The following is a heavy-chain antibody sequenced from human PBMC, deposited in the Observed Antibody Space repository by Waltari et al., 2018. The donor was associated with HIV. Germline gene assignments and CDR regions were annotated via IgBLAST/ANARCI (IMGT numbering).Heavy chain of an antibody. CDR1: YFTFGYYA. V-gene: IGHV3-48*02. CDR3: ARDTLNFYFGLDV. J-gene: IGHJ6*02. Sequence: VHLEESGGGLVQPGGSLRLSCAASYFTFGYYAMNWVRQSPGKGLEWIAYISSTSFNIKYAPSVKGRFTISRDNTKNSLELQMNSLRDEDTAVYYCARDTLNFYFGLDVWGQGTTVTVS. CDR2: ISSTSFNI.